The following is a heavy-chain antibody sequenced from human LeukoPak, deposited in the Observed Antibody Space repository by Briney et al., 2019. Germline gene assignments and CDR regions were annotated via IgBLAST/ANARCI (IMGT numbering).Heavy chain of an antibody. D-gene: IGHD3-16*01. J-gene: IGHJ6*02. CDR3: ARIPMRALGAGSYYYYYGMDV. CDR2: IDWDDDK. CDR1: GFSLSTSGMC. Sequence: SGPTLVNPTQTLTLTCTFSGFSLSTSGMCVSWIRQPPGKALEWLARIDWDDDKYYSTSLKTRLTISKDTSKSQVVLTMTNMDPVDTATYYCARIPMRALGAGSYYYYYGMDVWGQGTTVTVSS. V-gene: IGHV2-70*11.